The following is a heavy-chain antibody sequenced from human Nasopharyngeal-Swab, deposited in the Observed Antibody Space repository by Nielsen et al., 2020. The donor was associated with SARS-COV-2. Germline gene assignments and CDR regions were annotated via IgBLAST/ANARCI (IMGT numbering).Heavy chain of an antibody. CDR3: ARYKGVGAGYSSSWYRDNWFDP. CDR2: IYYSGST. CDR1: GSSIRSSSYY. Sequence: SETLSLTCTVSGSSIRSSSYYWGWIRQPPGKGLEWIGSIYYSGSTYYNPSLNSRVTISVDTSKNQFSLKLSSVTAADTAVYYCARYKGVGAGYSSSWYRDNWFDPWGQGTLVTVSS. V-gene: IGHV4-39*01. J-gene: IGHJ5*02. D-gene: IGHD6-13*01.